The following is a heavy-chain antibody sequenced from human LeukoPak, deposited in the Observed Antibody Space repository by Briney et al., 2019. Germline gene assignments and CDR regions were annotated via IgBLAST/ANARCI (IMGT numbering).Heavy chain of an antibody. Sequence: GGSLRLSCASSGFTFSDHYMDWVRPAPGKGLEWVGRTRNKANSYTTEYAASVKGRFIISRDDSKNSLYLQMNSLKIDDTAVYYCVRVTLTYYFDYWGQGTLVTVSS. CDR3: VRVTLTYYFDY. J-gene: IGHJ4*02. CDR1: GFTFSDHY. V-gene: IGHV3-72*01. CDR2: TRNKANSYTT.